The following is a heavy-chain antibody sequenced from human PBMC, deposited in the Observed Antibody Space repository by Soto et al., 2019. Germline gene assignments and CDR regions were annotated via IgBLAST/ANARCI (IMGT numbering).Heavy chain of an antibody. CDR1: GGSISSYY. CDR3: VRDGGYDSPLGYYYYYMDV. CDR2: IYYSGST. Sequence: PSETLSLTCTVSGGSISSYYWSWIRQPPGKGLEWIGYIYYSGSTNYNPSLKSRVTISVDTSKNQFSLKLRSVTAADTAVYYCVRDGGYDSPLGYYYYYMDVWGKGTTVTVSS. V-gene: IGHV4-59*01. J-gene: IGHJ6*03. D-gene: IGHD5-12*01.